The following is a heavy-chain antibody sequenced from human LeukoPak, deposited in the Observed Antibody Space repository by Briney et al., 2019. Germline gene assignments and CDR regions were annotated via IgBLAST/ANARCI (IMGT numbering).Heavy chain of an antibody. Sequence: GESLKISCKGSGYSFTSYWIGWVRQMPGKGLEWMGIIYPGDSDTRYSPSFQGQVTISADNSISTAYLKWSSLKASDTALYYCARHEERGYGYGSDAFDIWGQGTMVTVSS. CDR2: IYPGDSDT. D-gene: IGHD5-18*01. J-gene: IGHJ3*02. CDR3: ARHEERGYGYGSDAFDI. CDR1: GYSFTSYW. V-gene: IGHV5-51*01.